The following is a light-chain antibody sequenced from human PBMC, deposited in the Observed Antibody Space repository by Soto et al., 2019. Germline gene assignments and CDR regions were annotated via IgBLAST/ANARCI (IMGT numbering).Light chain of an antibody. CDR2: FNN. CDR1: SSNIGGNT. CDR3: ATWDDSLNGPV. J-gene: IGLJ3*02. V-gene: IGLV1-44*01. Sequence: QSVLTQPPSASGTPGQRVTISCSGSSSNIGGNTVNWYQQLPGTAPKLLIYFNNQRPSGVPDRFSGSKSGTSASLAISGLQSEDEADYYCATWDDSLNGPVFGGGTQLTVL.